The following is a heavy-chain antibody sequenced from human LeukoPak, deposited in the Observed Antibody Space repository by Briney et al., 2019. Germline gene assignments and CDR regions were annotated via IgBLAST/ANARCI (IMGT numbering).Heavy chain of an antibody. J-gene: IGHJ3*02. D-gene: IGHD3-22*01. CDR3: ARGPYSYDSSGAFDI. CDR2: IYHSGST. CDR1: GYSIRSGYY. V-gene: IGHV4-38-2*02. Sequence: SETLSLTCTVSGYSIRSGYYWGWIRQPPGKGLEWIGSIYHSGSTYYNPSLKSRVTISVDTSKNQFSLKLSSVTAADTAVYFCARGPYSYDSSGAFDIWGQGTMVTVSS.